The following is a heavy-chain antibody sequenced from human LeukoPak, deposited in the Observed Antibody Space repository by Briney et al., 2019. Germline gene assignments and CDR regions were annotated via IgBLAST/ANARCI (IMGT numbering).Heavy chain of an antibody. CDR3: ARETGTTKVPRYYYMDV. J-gene: IGHJ6*03. V-gene: IGHV3-21*01. CDR2: ISSSSSYI. Sequence: GGSLRLSCAASGFTFSSCSMNWVRQAPGKGLEWVSSISSSSSYIYYADSVKGRFTISRDNAKNSLYLQMNSLRAEDTAVYYCARETGTTKVPRYYYMDVWGKGTTVTVSS. CDR1: GFTFSSCS. D-gene: IGHD1-1*01.